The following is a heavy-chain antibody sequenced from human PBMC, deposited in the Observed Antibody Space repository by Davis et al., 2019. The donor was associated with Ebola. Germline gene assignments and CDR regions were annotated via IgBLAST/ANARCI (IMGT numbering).Heavy chain of an antibody. Sequence: MPSETLSLTCTVSGGSISSGGYYWSWIRQHPGKGLEWIGYIYYSGSTYYNPSLKSRVSISVDTSKNQFSLKVSSVTAADTAVYYCARRVVATYHFDYWGQGTLVTVSS. CDR1: GGSISSGGYY. J-gene: IGHJ4*02. CDR2: IYYSGST. D-gene: IGHD5-12*01. V-gene: IGHV4-31*03. CDR3: ARRVVATYHFDY.